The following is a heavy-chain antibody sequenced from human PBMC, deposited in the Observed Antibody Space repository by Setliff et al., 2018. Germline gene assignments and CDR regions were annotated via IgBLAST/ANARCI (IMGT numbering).Heavy chain of an antibody. V-gene: IGHV7-4-1*02. CDR2: INTKTGDP. Sequence: ASVKVSCKASGYSLSNYVMNWVRQAPGQGLEWMGWINTKTGDPTYAQGYTGRFAFSLDTSDSSTYLDISNLKAEDTATYYCARADHLVTTTFDYWGQGTLVTVSS. J-gene: IGHJ4*01. CDR3: ARADHLVTTTFDY. D-gene: IGHD4-17*01. CDR1: GYSLSNYV.